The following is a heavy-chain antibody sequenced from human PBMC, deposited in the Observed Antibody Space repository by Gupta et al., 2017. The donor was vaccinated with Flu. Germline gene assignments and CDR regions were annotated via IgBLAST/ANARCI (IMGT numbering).Heavy chain of an antibody. J-gene: IGHJ4*02. CDR3: AKYQLLDIPEYDY. D-gene: IGHD2-2*01. V-gene: IGHV3-7*01. CDR2: IKQDGSEK. Sequence: EVQLVESGGGLVQPGGSLRLSCAASGFTFSSYWMSWVRQAPGKGLEWVANIKQDGSEKYYVDSVKGRFTISRDNAKNSLYLQMNSLRAEDTAVYYCAKYQLLDIPEYDYWGQGTLVTVSS. CDR1: GFTFSSYW.